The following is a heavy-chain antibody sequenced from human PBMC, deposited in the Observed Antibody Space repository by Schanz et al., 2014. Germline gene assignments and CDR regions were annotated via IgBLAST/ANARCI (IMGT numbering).Heavy chain of an antibody. CDR3: ARKVVATIGGYYDN. J-gene: IGHJ4*02. CDR2: IKSDGSST. D-gene: IGHD5-12*01. V-gene: IGHV3-74*02. Sequence: EVQLVESGGDLVQPGGSLRLSCAASGFTFSSYWMHWVRQVPGKGLVWVSRIKSDGSSTSYADSVRGRFTISRDNAENTLFLQMNSLRAEDTAVYYCARKVVATIGGYYDNWGQGTLVIVSS. CDR1: GFTFSSYW.